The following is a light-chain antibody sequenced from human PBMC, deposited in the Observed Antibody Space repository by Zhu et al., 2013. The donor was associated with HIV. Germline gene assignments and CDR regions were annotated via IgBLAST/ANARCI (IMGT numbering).Light chain of an antibody. V-gene: IGKV1-17*03. CDR2: AAS. Sequence: DIQMTQSPSAVSASVGDRVTITCRASQGIGFFLSWYQQKPGKVPTRLIFAASSLQSGVPPRFSGRGSGTEFTLTITSLQPEDFATYYCQHVNENAAFGPGTKVDV. J-gene: IGKJ3*01. CDR3: QHVNENAA. CDR1: QGIGFF.